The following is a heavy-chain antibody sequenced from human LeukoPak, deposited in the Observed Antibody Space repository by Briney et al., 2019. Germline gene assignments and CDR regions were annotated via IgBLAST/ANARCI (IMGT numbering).Heavy chain of an antibody. CDR3: ATSGGHGWNYYFDN. V-gene: IGHV3-48*03. CDR1: EFTFSSYE. D-gene: IGHD5-12*01. J-gene: IGHJ4*02. Sequence: GGSLRLSCTASEFTFSSYEMNWVRQAPGKGLEWVAYISNGGSNIRYADSVKGRLTISRDNADKSLYLQMNSLRAEDTAVYYCATSGGHGWNYYFDNWGQGTLVTVSS. CDR2: ISNGGSNI.